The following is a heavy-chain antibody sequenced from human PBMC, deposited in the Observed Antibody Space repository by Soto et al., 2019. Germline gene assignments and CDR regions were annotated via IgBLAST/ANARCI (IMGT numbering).Heavy chain of an antibody. CDR1: GFTFSSYA. J-gene: IGHJ4*02. CDR3: AKGADYYDSSGFSTSACFDY. Sequence: GGSLRLSCAASGFTFSSYAMSWVRQAPGKGLEWVSAISGSGGSTYYADSVKGRFTISRDNSKNTLYLQMNSLRAEDTAVYYCAKGADYYDSSGFSTSACFDYWGQGTLVTVSA. CDR2: ISGSGGST. D-gene: IGHD3-22*01. V-gene: IGHV3-23*01.